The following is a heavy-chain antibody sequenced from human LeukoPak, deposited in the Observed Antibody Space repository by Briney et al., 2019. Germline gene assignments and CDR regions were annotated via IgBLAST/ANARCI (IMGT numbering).Heavy chain of an antibody. V-gene: IGHV3-30*04. CDR3: AREVPATANYYYGMDV. CDR1: GFTYSSYA. CDR2: ISYDGNNK. J-gene: IGHJ6*02. Sequence: GGSLRLSCAASGFTYSSYAMHWVRQAPGKGLEWVAVISYDGNNKYYADSVKGRFTISRDNSKNTLYLQMNSLRAEDTAVYYCAREVPATANYYYGMDVWGQGTTVTVSS. D-gene: IGHD2-2*01.